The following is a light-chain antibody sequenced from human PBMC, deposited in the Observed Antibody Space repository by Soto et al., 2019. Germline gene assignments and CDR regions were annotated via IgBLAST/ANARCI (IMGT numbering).Light chain of an antibody. CDR2: KAS. V-gene: IGKV1-5*03. Sequence: DIQMTQSPSTLSASVGDRVTITCRASQTISCWLAWYQQKLGRAPKLLIYKASSLESGVPSRFSGSGYGTEFTLTISSLQSEDFAIYYCQHYNSYSEAFGQGTKVDIK. J-gene: IGKJ1*01. CDR3: QHYNSYSEA. CDR1: QTISCW.